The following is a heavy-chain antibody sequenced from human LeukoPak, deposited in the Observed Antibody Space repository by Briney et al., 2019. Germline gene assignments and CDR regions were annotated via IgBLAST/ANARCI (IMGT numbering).Heavy chain of an antibody. Sequence: ASVKVSCKASGYTFTSYDINWVRQAPGQGLEWMGWMNPNSGNTGYAQKFQGRVTMTRNTSISTAYMELSSLRPEDTAVDYCARGPLSIAAAGERLWYFDLWGRGTLVTVSS. D-gene: IGHD6-13*01. CDR2: MNPNSGNT. CDR1: GYTFTSYD. V-gene: IGHV1-8*01. CDR3: ARGPLSIAAAGERLWYFDL. J-gene: IGHJ2*01.